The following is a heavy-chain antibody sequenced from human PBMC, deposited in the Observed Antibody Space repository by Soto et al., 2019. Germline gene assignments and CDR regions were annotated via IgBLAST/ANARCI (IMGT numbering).Heavy chain of an antibody. J-gene: IGHJ6*02. Sequence: SETLSLTCAVYGGSFSGYYWSWIRQPPGKGLEWIGEINQSGSTNYNPSLKSRVTISVDTSKNQFSLKLTSVTAADTAVYYCARDRLMATAGTARHYFGSDVWGQGTTVTVSS. V-gene: IGHV4-34*01. CDR1: GGSFSGYY. CDR2: INQSGST. CDR3: ARDRLMATAGTARHYFGSDV. D-gene: IGHD5-18*01.